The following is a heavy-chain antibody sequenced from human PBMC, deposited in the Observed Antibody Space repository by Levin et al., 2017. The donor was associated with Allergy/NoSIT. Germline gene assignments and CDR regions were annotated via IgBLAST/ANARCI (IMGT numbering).Heavy chain of an antibody. Sequence: HAGGSLRLSCAASGFTFSSYAMSWVRQAPGKGLEWVSAISGSGGSTYYADSVKGRFTISRDNSKNTLYLQMNSLRAEDTAVYYCAKDLKVGYCSSTSCLPMDVWGKGTTVTVSS. CDR2: ISGSGGST. V-gene: IGHV3-23*01. CDR1: GFTFSSYA. J-gene: IGHJ6*04. D-gene: IGHD2-2*01. CDR3: AKDLKVGYCSSTSCLPMDV.